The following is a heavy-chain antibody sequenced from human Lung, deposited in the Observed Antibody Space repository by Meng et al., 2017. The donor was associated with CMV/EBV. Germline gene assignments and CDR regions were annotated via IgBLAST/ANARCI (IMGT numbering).Heavy chain of an antibody. V-gene: IGHV4-30-4*01. CDR1: GSISSGNSI. Sequence: GSISSGNSIWCGIRLPREAVLEWVDYIRCSRNTYSIASLQSRLTVTLDTSKNQFSLRLTTVTAADTAVYYCVKGLSYLAGGGCYHDFWGPGTLVTVSS. D-gene: IGHD2-21*02. CDR3: VKGLSYLAGGGCYHDF. CDR2: IRCSRNT. J-gene: IGHJ4*02.